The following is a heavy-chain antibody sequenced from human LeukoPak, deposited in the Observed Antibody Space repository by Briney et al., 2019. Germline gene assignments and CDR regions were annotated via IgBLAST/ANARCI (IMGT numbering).Heavy chain of an antibody. CDR1: GGSFSGYY. J-gene: IGHJ5*02. CDR2: INHSGST. CDR3: ARGRYDFWSGYYRFINWFDP. V-gene: IGHV4-34*01. Sequence: SETLSLTCAVYGGSFSGYYWSWIRQPPGKGLEWIGEINHSGSTNYNPSLKSRVTISVDTSKNQFSLKLSSVTAADTAVYYCARGRYDFWSGYYRFINWFDPWGQGTLVTVSS. D-gene: IGHD3-3*01.